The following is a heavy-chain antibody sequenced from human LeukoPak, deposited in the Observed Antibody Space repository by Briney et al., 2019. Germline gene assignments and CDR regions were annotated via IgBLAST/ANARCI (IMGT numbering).Heavy chain of an antibody. CDR2: IKQDGSEK. Sequence: PGGSLRLSCAASGFTFSSYWMSWVRQAPGKGLEWVANIKQDGSEKYYVDSVKGRFTISRDNAKNSLYLQMNSLRAEDTAVYYCAKDLTPGSIAARPNPGDYWGQGTLVTVSS. CDR1: GFTFSSYW. D-gene: IGHD6-6*01. V-gene: IGHV3-7*03. J-gene: IGHJ4*02. CDR3: AKDLTPGSIAARPNPGDY.